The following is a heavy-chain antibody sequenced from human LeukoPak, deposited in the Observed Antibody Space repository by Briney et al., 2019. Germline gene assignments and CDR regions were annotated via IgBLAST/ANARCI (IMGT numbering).Heavy chain of an antibody. J-gene: IGHJ3*02. Sequence: GGSLRLSCAASGFTFSSYWMSWVRQAPGKGLEWVANIKQDGSEKYYADSVKGRFTISRDNAKNSLYLQMNSLRAEDTAVYYCARSRLRYFDWLLSDAFDIWGQGTMVTVSS. D-gene: IGHD3-9*01. CDR3: ARSRLRYFDWLLSDAFDI. V-gene: IGHV3-7*01. CDR1: GFTFSSYW. CDR2: IKQDGSEK.